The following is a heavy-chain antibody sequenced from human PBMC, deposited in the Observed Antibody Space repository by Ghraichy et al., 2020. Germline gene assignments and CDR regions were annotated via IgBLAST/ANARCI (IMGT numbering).Heavy chain of an antibody. V-gene: IGHV4-59*01. CDR3: AREDYYDSSGRSWDAFDI. CDR2: IYYSGST. Sequence: SETLSLTCTVSGGSISSYYWSWIRQPPGKGLEWIGYIYYSGSTNYNPSLKSRVTISVDTSKNQFSLKLSSVTAADTAVYYCAREDYYDSSGRSWDAFDIWGQGTMVTVSS. D-gene: IGHD3-22*01. CDR1: GGSISSYY. J-gene: IGHJ3*02.